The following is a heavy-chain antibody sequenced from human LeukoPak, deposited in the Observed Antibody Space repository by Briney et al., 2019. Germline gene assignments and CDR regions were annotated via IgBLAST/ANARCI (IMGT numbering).Heavy chain of an antibody. Sequence: NPGGSLRLSCAASGFTFSSYGMHWVRQAPGKGLEWVAVISYDGSNKYYTDSVKGRFTISRDNSKNTLYLQMNSLRAEDTAVYYCANGGRSYRAFDIWGQGTMVTVSS. CDR3: ANGGRSYRAFDI. J-gene: IGHJ3*02. CDR1: GFTFSSYG. V-gene: IGHV3-30*18. CDR2: ISYDGSNK. D-gene: IGHD1-26*01.